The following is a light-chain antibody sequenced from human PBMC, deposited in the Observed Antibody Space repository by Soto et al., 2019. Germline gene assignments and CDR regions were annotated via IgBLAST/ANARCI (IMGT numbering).Light chain of an antibody. J-gene: IGKJ1*01. V-gene: IGKV3-20*01. Sequence: EIVXXXSPGXXXLSPGERATXXXXXSQXXXXTYLAWYRQKPGQPPRLLIYAASSRATGIPDRFSGSGSGTDFTLTISRLEPEDFAVYYCQQYFASSWTFGQGTRVEIK. CDR3: QQYFASSWT. CDR1: QXXXXTY. CDR2: AAS.